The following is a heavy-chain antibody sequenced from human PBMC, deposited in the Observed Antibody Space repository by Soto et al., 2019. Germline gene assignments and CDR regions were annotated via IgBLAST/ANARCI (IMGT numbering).Heavy chain of an antibody. Sequence: QVQLVESGGGVVQPGRSLRLSCAASGFTFSSYGMHWVRQAPGKGLEWVAVIWYDGSNKYYADSVKGRFTISRDNSKNTLDLQINSLRAEDTAVYYCAREENDWFDPWGQGTLVTVSS. CDR3: AREENDWFDP. V-gene: IGHV3-33*01. CDR1: GFTFSSYG. CDR2: IWYDGSNK. J-gene: IGHJ5*02.